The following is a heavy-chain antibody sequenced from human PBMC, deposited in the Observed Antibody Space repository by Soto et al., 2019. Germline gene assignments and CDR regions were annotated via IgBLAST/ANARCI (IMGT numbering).Heavy chain of an antibody. D-gene: IGHD4-4*01. CDR2: IYPGDSDT. V-gene: IGHV5-51*01. CDR3: ARHKGCSNYKSCYYGMDV. CDR1: GYSFTSYW. J-gene: IGHJ6*02. Sequence: GESLKISCKGSGYSFTSYWIGWVRQMPGKGLEWMGIIYPGDSDTRYSPSFQGQVTISADKSISTAYLQWSSLKASDTAMYYCARHKGCSNYKSCYYGMDVWGQGTTVTVSS.